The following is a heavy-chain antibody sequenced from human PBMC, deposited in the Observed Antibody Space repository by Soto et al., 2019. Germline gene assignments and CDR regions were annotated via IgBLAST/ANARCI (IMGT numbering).Heavy chain of an antibody. J-gene: IGHJ6*03. CDR1: GFIFSDFY. Sequence: QVQLVESGGGLVKPGGSLRLSCAASGFIFSDFYMNWIRQAPGKGLEWLSCISSNGSVTYYADSVKGRFTISRDNAKNALSLQINILRAEDTAVYYCARGGDDILTGCRHEPDYYYYYMDVWGKGTTVTVCS. CDR2: ISSNGSVT. D-gene: IGHD3-9*01. CDR3: ARGGDDILTGCRHEPDYYYYYMDV. V-gene: IGHV3-11*01.